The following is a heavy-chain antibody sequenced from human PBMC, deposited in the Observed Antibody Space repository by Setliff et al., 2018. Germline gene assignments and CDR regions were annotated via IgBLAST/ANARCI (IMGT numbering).Heavy chain of an antibody. CDR3: ARHPPPPNYFDIGALDS. CDR2: IIPVLDIT. Sequence: SVKVSCKASGGPLNSYSFSWVRQAPGQGLEWMGRIIPVLDITSYSQKFQGRVTITADKSTGIIYMELTSLRSDDTAVYYCARHPPPPNYFDIGALDSWGQGTLVTVSS. V-gene: IGHV1-69*02. J-gene: IGHJ4*02. CDR1: GGPLNSYS. D-gene: IGHD3-22*01.